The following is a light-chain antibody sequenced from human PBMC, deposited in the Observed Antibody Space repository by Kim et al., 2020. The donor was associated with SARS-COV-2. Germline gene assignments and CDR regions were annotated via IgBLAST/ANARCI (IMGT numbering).Light chain of an antibody. CDR3: QTWGTGIHWG. Sequence: QLVLTQSPSASASLGASVKLTCTLSSGHSSYAIAWHQQQPEKGPRYLMKLNSDGSHSKGDGIPDRFSGSSSGAERYLTISSLQSEDEADYYCQTWGTGIHWGFGGGTKLTVL. CDR1: SGHSSYA. J-gene: IGLJ3*02. V-gene: IGLV4-69*01. CDR2: LNSDGSH.